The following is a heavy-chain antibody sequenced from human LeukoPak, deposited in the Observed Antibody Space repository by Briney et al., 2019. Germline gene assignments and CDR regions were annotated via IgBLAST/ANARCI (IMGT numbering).Heavy chain of an antibody. CDR3: AKRWGAVAGLRVGPSFDY. CDR1: GFTFSSYA. CDR2: ISGSGGST. Sequence: GGSLRLSCAASGFTFSSYAMSWVRQAPGKGLEWVSAISGSGGSTYYADSVKGRFTISRDNSKNTLYLQMNSLRAEDTAVYYCAKRWGAVAGLRVGPSFDYWGQGTLVTVSS. J-gene: IGHJ4*02. V-gene: IGHV3-23*01. D-gene: IGHD6-19*01.